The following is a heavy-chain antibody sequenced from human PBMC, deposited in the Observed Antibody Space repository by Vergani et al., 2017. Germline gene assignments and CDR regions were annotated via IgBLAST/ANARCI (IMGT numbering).Heavy chain of an antibody. D-gene: IGHD6-13*01. V-gene: IGHV4-59*01. Sequence: QVQLQELGPGLVKPSGTLSPTCTVLGGSISSYYWSWIRQPPGKGLEWIGYIYYSGSTNYNPSLKSRVTISVDTSKNQFSLKLSSVTAADTAVYYCARFGYSSSWYPNWFDPWGQGTLVTVSS. CDR2: IYYSGST. CDR3: ARFGYSSSWYPNWFDP. J-gene: IGHJ5*02. CDR1: GGSISSYY.